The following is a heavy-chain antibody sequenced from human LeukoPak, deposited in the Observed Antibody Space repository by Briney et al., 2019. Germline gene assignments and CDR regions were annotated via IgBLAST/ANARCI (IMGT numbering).Heavy chain of an antibody. Sequence: GGSLRLSCAASGFTFDDYAMHWVRQAPGKGLEWVSGISWNSGSIGYADSVKGRFTISRDNAKNSLYLQMNSLRAEDTALYYCAKGDYYDILTGYAFDIWGQGTMVTVSS. J-gene: IGHJ3*02. CDR2: ISWNSGSI. CDR3: AKGDYYDILTGYAFDI. V-gene: IGHV3-9*01. D-gene: IGHD3-9*01. CDR1: GFTFDDYA.